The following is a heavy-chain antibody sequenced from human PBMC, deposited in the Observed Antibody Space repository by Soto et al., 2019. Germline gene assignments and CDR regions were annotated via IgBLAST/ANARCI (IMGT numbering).Heavy chain of an antibody. CDR3: VRGIAAAGESNWFDP. J-gene: IGHJ5*02. CDR2: IKSKTDGGTT. V-gene: IGHV3-15*01. D-gene: IGHD6-13*01. CDR1: GFTFSNAW. Sequence: EVQLVESGGGLVKPGGSLRLSCAASGFTFSNAWMSWVRQAPGKGLEWVGRIKSKTDGGTTDYAAPVKGRFTISRDDSKNTLYLQMNSLKTEDTAVYYCVRGIAAAGESNWFDPWGQGTLVTVSS.